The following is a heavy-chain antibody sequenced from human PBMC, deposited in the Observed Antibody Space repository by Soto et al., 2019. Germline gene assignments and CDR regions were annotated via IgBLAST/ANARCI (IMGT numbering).Heavy chain of an antibody. V-gene: IGHV3-21*01. CDR3: ERGVGPSWSYYNSYFDY. Sequence: EVQLVESGGGLVKPGGSLRLSCAASGFTFSSYSMNWVRQAPGKGLEWVSSISSSSSYIYYADSVKGRFTISRDNAKNSLYLQMNSLRAEDTAVYYCERGVGPSWSYYNSYFDYWGQGTLVTVSS. CDR2: ISSSSSYI. J-gene: IGHJ4*02. D-gene: IGHD3-10*01. CDR1: GFTFSSYS.